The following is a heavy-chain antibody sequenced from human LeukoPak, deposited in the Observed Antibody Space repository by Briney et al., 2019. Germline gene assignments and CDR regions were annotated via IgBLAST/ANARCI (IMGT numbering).Heavy chain of an antibody. J-gene: IGHJ5*02. CDR2: IILIFGTA. CDR3: AREVGIAAAGYNWFDP. V-gene: IGHV1-69*05. D-gene: IGHD6-13*01. CDR1: GGTFSSYA. Sequence: GASVKVSCKASGGTFSSYAINWVRQAPGQGLEWMGGIILIFGTANYAQKFQGRVTITTDESTSTAYMELSSLRSEDTAVYYCAREVGIAAAGYNWFDPWGQGTLVTVSS.